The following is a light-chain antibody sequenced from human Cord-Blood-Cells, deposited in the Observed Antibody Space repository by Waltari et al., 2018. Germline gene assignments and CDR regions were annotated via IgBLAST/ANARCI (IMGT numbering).Light chain of an antibody. J-gene: IGKJ5*01. CDR3: QQYNSYST. Sequence: DIQMTQSPSTLSASVGDTVTITCRASQSISSWLAWYQQKPGKTPKLLIYKASSLESGVPSRFSGSGSGTEFTLTISSLQPDDVATYYCQQYNSYSTFGQGTRLEIK. CDR1: QSISSW. V-gene: IGKV1-5*03. CDR2: KAS.